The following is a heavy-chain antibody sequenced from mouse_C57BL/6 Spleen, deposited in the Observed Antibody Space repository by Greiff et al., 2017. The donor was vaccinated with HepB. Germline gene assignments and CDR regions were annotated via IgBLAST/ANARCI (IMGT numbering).Heavy chain of an antibody. CDR3: ARKGADY. CDR1: GFTFSSYA. J-gene: IGHJ2*01. CDR2: ISDGGSYT. Sequence: EVKLVESGGGLVKPGGSLKLSCAASGFTFSSYAMSWVRQTPEKRLEWVATISDGGSYTYSPDNVKGRFTISRDNAKNNLYLQMSHLKSEDTAMYYCARKGADYWGQGTTLTVSS. V-gene: IGHV5-4*03.